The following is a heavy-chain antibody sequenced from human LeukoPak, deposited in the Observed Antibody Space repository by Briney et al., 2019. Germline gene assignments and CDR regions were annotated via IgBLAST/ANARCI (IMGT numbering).Heavy chain of an antibody. CDR1: GGSFSGYY. Sequence: PSETLSLTCAVYGGSFSGYYWSWIRQPPGKGLEWIGEINHSGSTNYNPSLKSRVTISVDTSENQFSLKLSSVTAADTAVYYCARVPYGDKYYGMDVWGQGTTVTVSS. V-gene: IGHV4-34*01. CDR2: INHSGST. D-gene: IGHD4-17*01. J-gene: IGHJ6*02. CDR3: ARVPYGDKYYGMDV.